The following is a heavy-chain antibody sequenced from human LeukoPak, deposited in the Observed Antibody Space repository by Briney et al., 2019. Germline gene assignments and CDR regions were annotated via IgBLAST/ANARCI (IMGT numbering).Heavy chain of an antibody. D-gene: IGHD3-9*01. Sequence: GGSLRLSCAASGFTFDDYGMSWDRQAPGKGLEWVSGINWNGGSTGYADSVKGRFTISRDNAKNSLYLQMNSLRAEDTALYYCARAGVYDILTGYYPSDYWGQGTLVTVSS. CDR1: GFTFDDYG. CDR3: ARAGVYDILTGYYPSDY. J-gene: IGHJ4*02. V-gene: IGHV3-20*04. CDR2: INWNGGST.